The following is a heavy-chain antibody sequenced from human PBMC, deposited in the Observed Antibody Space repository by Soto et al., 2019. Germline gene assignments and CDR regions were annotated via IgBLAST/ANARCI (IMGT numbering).Heavy chain of an antibody. V-gene: IGHV1-69*12. CDR2: IIPIFGTA. J-gene: IGHJ4*02. CDR3: ARAKVAYCGGDCWGFDY. D-gene: IGHD2-21*02. Sequence: QVQLVQSGAEVKKPGSSVKVSCKASGGTFSSYAISWVRQAPGQGLEWMGGIIPIFGTANYAQKFQGRVTVTADESTSTAYMELSSLRSEDTAVYYCARAKVAYCGGDCWGFDYWGQGTLVTVSS. CDR1: GGTFSSYA.